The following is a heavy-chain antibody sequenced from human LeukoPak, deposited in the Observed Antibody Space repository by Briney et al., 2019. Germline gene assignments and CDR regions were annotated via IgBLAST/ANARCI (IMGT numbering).Heavy chain of an antibody. CDR2: INPSNGDT. CDR3: ARVSSSGWYVHPTLDY. Sequence: ASVKASCXASGYTFSAYYIHWVRLAPGQGLEWMAWINPSNGDTNYAQKFQGRVTMTRDTSISTAYMELTRLISDDTAVYYCARVSSSGWYVHPTLDYWGQGTLVTVSS. J-gene: IGHJ4*02. D-gene: IGHD6-19*01. V-gene: IGHV1-2*02. CDR1: GYTFSAYY.